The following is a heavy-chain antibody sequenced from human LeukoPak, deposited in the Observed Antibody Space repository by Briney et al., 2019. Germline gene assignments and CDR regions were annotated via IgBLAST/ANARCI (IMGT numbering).Heavy chain of an antibody. CDR1: GFTFSSYG. CDR3: AKDSAGDYYGSGGKGFDD. Sequence: PGGSLRLSCAASGFTFSSYGMHWVRHAPGKGPERVAVISFDGSNKYYADSVKGRFTITRDNSKNTLYLQMNSLRAEDTAVYYCAKDSAGDYYGSGGKGFDDWGQGTLVTVSS. J-gene: IGHJ4*02. D-gene: IGHD3-10*01. CDR2: ISFDGSNK. V-gene: IGHV3-30*18.